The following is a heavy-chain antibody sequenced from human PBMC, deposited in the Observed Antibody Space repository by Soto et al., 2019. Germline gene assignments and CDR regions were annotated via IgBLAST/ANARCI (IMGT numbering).Heavy chain of an antibody. CDR1: GFTLTGQD. CDR3: VKGGWYGSSSPSDR. D-gene: IGHD6-6*01. J-gene: IGHJ5*02. V-gene: IGHV3-30*18. Sequence: QEQLVESGGDLVKPGGSLRLSCAASGFTLTGQDMNWVRQAPGKGLEWVAVLSYDGIAQYYADSVKGRFTISRDNSKNTLYLQMNSLRVEDTALYYCVKGGWYGSSSPSDRWGQGTLVTVSS. CDR2: LSYDGIAQ.